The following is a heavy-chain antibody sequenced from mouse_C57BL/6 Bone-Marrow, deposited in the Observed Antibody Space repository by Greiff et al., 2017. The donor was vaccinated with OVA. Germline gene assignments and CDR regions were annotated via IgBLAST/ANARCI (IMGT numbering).Heavy chain of an antibody. CDR1: GYSFTGYY. D-gene: IGHD2-1*01. J-gene: IGHJ4*01. CDR3: ARAEGYGNYPFYYAMDY. CDR2: INPSTGGT. Sequence: VQLQQSGPELVKPGASVKISCKASGYSFTGYYMNWVKQSPEKSLEWIGEINPSTGGTTYNQKFKAKATLTVDKSSSTAYMQLTSLTSEDSAIYYGARAEGYGNYPFYYAMDYWGQGTSVTVSS. V-gene: IGHV1-42*01.